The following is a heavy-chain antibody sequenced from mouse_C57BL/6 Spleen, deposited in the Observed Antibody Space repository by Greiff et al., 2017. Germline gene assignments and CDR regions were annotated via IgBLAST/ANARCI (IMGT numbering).Heavy chain of an antibody. J-gene: IGHJ4*01. D-gene: IGHD1-1*01. CDR3: ARDYYGSRGMDY. CDR2: IYPGDGDT. V-gene: IGHV1-82*01. CDR1: GYAFSSSW. Sequence: VQLQQSGPELVKPGASVKISCKASGYAFSSSWMNWVKQRPGKGLEWIGRIYPGDGDTNYNGKFKGKATLTADKSSSTAYMQLSSLTSEDSAVYFCARDYYGSRGMDYWGQGTSVTVSS.